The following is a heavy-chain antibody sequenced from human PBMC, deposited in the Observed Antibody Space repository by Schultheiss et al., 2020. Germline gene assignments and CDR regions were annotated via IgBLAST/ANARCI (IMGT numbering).Heavy chain of an antibody. D-gene: IGHD3-10*01. Sequence: GGSLRLSCAASGFTFSSYAMHWVRQAPGKGLEWVAVISYDGSNKYYADSVKGRFTISRDNSKNTLYLQMNSLIAEDTAVYYCAKDITMVRGVIRGYYGMDVWGQGTTVTVSS. CDR1: GFTFSSYA. CDR2: ISYDGSNK. J-gene: IGHJ6*02. V-gene: IGHV3-30-3*01. CDR3: AKDITMVRGVIRGYYGMDV.